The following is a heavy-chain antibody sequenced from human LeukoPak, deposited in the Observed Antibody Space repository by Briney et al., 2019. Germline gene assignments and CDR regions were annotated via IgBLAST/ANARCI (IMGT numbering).Heavy chain of an antibody. CDR1: GDSISSSNW. CDR2: IYPSGST. J-gene: IGHJ4*02. D-gene: IGHD4-23*01. V-gene: IGHV4-4*02. CDR3: ARNGGNSDVDY. Sequence: ASGTLSLTCAVSGDSISSSNWWTWVRQPPGKGPEWIGEIYPSGSTNYNPSLKSRVTISVDKSKNQFSLKLSSVTAADTAVYYCARNGGNSDVDYWGQGTLVTVYS.